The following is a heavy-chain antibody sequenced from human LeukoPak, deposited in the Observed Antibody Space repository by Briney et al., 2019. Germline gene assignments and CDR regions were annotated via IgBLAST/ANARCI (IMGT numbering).Heavy chain of an antibody. CDR1: GGSISSYY. CDR2: VYYSGTN. CDR3: ARGILEYNWFDP. D-gene: IGHD3-3*01. J-gene: IGHJ5*02. V-gene: IGHV4-59*12. Sequence: SETLSLTCTISGGSISSYYWSWIRQSPGKGLEWIGYVYYSGTNNFNPSLESRVSISIDTDKNQFSLKLSSVTAADTAVYYCARGILEYNWFDPWGQGTLVTVSS.